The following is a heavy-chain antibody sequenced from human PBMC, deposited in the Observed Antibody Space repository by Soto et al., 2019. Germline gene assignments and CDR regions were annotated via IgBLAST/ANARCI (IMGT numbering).Heavy chain of an antibody. V-gene: IGHV4-39*01. D-gene: IGHD2-2*01. Sequence: QLQLQESGPGPVKPSETLSLTCTVSGGSISSSSYYWGWIRQPPGKGLEWIGSIYYSGSTYYNPSLKSRVTISVDTSKNQFSLKLSSVTAADTAVYYCAKVVYCSSTSCYVKWFDPWGQGTLVTVSS. J-gene: IGHJ5*02. CDR3: AKVVYCSSTSCYVKWFDP. CDR1: GGSISSSSYY. CDR2: IYYSGST.